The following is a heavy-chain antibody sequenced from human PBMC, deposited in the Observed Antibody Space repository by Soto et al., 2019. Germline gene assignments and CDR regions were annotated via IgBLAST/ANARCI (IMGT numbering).Heavy chain of an antibody. CDR2: ISGSGGST. CDR3: AKGSTEIFTIPNWFDP. J-gene: IGHJ5*02. D-gene: IGHD3-3*01. Sequence: PGGSLRLSCAASGFTFSSYAMSWVRQAPGKGLEWVSAISGSGGSTYYADSVKGRFTISRDNSKNTLYLQMNSLRAEDTAVYYCAKGSTEIFTIPNWFDPWGQGTLVTVSS. V-gene: IGHV3-23*01. CDR1: GFTFSSYA.